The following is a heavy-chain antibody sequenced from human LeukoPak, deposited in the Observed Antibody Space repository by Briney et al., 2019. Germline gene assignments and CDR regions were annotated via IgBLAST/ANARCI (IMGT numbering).Heavy chain of an antibody. CDR3: AKDQWELLVFWFDP. V-gene: IGHV3-23*01. Sequence: GRSLRLSCAASGFTFDDYAMHWVRQAPGKGLEWVSAISGSGGSTYYADSVKGRFTISRDNSKNTLYLQMNSLRAEDTAVYYCAKDQWELLVFWFDPWGQGTLVTVSS. J-gene: IGHJ5*02. CDR1: GFTFDDYA. D-gene: IGHD1-26*01. CDR2: ISGSGGST.